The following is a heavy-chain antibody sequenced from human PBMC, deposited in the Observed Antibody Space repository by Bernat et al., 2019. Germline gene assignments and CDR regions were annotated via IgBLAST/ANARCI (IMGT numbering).Heavy chain of an antibody. D-gene: IGHD2-15*01. CDR3: ARDRGLGYCSGGSCYLAQGYNDAFDI. CDR2: IYYSGST. Sequence: QVQLQESGPGLVKPSQTLSLTCTVSGGSISSGGYYWSWIRQHPGKGLEWIGYIYYSGSTYYNPSLKSRVTISVDTSKNQFSLKLSSVTAADTAVYYCARDRGLGYCSGGSCYLAQGYNDAFDIWGQGTMVTVSS. V-gene: IGHV4-31*03. CDR1: GGSISSGGYY. J-gene: IGHJ3*02.